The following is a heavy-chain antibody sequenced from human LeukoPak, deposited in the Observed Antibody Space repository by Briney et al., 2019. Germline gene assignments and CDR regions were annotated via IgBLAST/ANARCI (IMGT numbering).Heavy chain of an antibody. J-gene: IGHJ4*02. Sequence: ASVKVSCKASGYTFTGYYMHWVRQAPGQGLEWMGWINPKNGGRSYAQEFQARVTMTTDTSTNTAYMELSSLRFDDTAVYYCASWDAPGFDYWGQGTLVTVSS. CDR1: GYTFTGYY. CDR2: INPKNGGR. D-gene: IGHD1-26*01. CDR3: ASWDAPGFDY. V-gene: IGHV1-2*02.